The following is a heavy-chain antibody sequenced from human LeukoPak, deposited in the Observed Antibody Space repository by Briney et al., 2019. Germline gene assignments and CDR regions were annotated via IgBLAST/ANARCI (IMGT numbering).Heavy chain of an antibody. Sequence: GGSLRLSCAASGFTFSSYGMHWVRQAPGKGLEWVAFIRYDGSNKYYADSVKGRFAISRDNSKNTLYLQMNSLRAEDTAVYYCAKDRTWGGSSFYLVDYWGQGTLVTVSS. CDR3: AKDRTWGGSSFYLVDY. V-gene: IGHV3-30*02. CDR2: IRYDGSNK. D-gene: IGHD6-13*01. CDR1: GFTFSSYG. J-gene: IGHJ4*02.